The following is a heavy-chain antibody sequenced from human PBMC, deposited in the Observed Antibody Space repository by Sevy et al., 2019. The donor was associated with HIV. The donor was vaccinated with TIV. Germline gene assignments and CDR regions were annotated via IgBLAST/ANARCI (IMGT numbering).Heavy chain of an antibody. J-gene: IGHJ4*02. D-gene: IGHD3-22*01. CDR1: GFTFRNYA. CDR3: ARKYDSSGYFDY. V-gene: IGHV3-23*01. Sequence: GGSLRLSCAASGFTFRNYAMNWVRQAPGKGLEWVSGFSGTGGRGDKTNYADSVKGRFTISRDDSKNSLYLQLNTLRAEDTAIYYCARKYDSSGYFDYWGQGTLVTVSS. CDR2: FSGTGGRGDKT.